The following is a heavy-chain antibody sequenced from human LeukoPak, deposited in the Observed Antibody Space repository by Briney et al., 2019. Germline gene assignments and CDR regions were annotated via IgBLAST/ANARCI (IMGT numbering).Heavy chain of an antibody. Sequence: SETLSLTCTVSGGSISSYYWSWIRQPAGKGLEWIGYIYDSGSTNYNPSLKSRVAISVDTSKNQFSLKLNSVTAADTAVYYCARGFWSGYNPPFDYWGQGTLVTVSS. CDR3: ARGFWSGYNPPFDY. V-gene: IGHV4-59*01. CDR2: IYDSGST. D-gene: IGHD3-3*01. CDR1: GGSISSYY. J-gene: IGHJ4*02.